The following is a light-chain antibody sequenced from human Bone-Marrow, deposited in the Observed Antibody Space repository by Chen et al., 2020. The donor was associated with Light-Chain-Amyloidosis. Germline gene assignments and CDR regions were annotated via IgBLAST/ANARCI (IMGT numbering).Light chain of an antibody. CDR1: SSNIGKNF. V-gene: IGLV1-51*01. CDR3: GTWDNRLSAVI. CDR2: DND. J-gene: IGLJ6*01. Sequence: QSVLPQPPSVSAAPGQKVTISCSGSSSNIGKNFVTWYRQVPGAAPKVVIFDNDKRPSGIPDRFSGSESAASATLGITGLQTGDEADYYCGTWDNRLSAVIFGGGTRVTVL.